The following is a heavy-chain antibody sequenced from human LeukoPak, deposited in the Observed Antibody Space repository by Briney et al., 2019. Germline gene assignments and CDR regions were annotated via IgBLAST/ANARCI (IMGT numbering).Heavy chain of an antibody. V-gene: IGHV4-61*02. CDR2: IYTSGST. CDR3: ASPRETYSYGPFDY. CDR1: GGSISSGSYY. D-gene: IGHD5-18*01. Sequence: SQTLSLTCTVSGGSISSGSYYWSWIRQPAGKGLEWIGRIYTSGSTNYNPSLKSRVTISLDTSKNQFSLNLSSVTAADTAVYYCASPRETYSYGPFDYWGQGTLVIVSS. J-gene: IGHJ4*02.